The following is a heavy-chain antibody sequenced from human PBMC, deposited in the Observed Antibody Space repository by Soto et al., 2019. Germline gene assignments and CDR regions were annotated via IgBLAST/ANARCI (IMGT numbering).Heavy chain of an antibody. V-gene: IGHV1-69*13. CDR1: GGTFSSYA. CDR3: ARFRVYYYDSSGYGRGGMDV. Sequence: SVKVSCKASGGTFSSYAISWVRQAPGQGLEWMGGIIPIFGTANYAQKFQGRVTITADESTSTAYMELSSLRSEDTAVYYCARFRVYYYDSSGYGRGGMDVWGQGTTVTAP. CDR2: IIPIFGTA. J-gene: IGHJ6*02. D-gene: IGHD3-22*01.